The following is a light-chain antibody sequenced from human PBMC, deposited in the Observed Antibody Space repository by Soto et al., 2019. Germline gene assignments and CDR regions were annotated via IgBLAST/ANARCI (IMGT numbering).Light chain of an antibody. V-gene: IGLV2-14*01. CDR3: SSYTSSSTSYVV. J-gene: IGLJ2*01. Sequence: QSVLTQPASVSGSPGQSITISCTGTSSDVGGYNYVSWYQQHPGKAPKLMIYDVSNRPSGVSNRFSGSKSGNTASLTISGLRAEDEADYYCSSYTSSSTSYVVFGGGTKVTVL. CDR1: SSDVGGYNY. CDR2: DVS.